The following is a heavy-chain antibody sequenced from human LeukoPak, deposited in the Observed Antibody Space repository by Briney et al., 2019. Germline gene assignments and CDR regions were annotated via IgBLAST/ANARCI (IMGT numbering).Heavy chain of an antibody. CDR1: GFSFSTYA. CDR3: AKDSGGTYFYYYYMDV. Sequence: GGSLRLSCAASGFSFSTYAMSWVRQAPGKGLEWASAISAGGATIYYADSVKGRFTVSRDNSKNTLYLHMNSLRAEDTAIYYCAKDSGGTYFYYYYMDVWGKGTTVTVSS. V-gene: IGHV3-23*01. J-gene: IGHJ6*03. D-gene: IGHD1-26*01. CDR2: ISAGGATI.